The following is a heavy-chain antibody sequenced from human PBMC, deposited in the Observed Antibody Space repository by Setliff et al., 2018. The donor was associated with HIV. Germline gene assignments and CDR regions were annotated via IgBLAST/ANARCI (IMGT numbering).Heavy chain of an antibody. CDR2: ISGSGGST. D-gene: IGHD6-19*01. Sequence: AGGSLRLSCAASGFTFSSYAMSWVRQAPGKGLEWVSAISGSGGSTYYADSVKGRFTISRDNSKNTLYLQMNSLRAEDTAVYYCAKDYSGGWTRDYYFDYWGQGTLVTVSS. V-gene: IGHV3-23*01. J-gene: IGHJ4*02. CDR3: AKDYSGGWTRDYYFDY. CDR1: GFTFSSYA.